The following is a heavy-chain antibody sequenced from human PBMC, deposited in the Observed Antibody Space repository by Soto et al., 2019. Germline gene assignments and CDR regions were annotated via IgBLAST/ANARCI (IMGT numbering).Heavy chain of an antibody. D-gene: IGHD1-26*01. CDR2: INAGNGNT. CDR1: GYTFTSYA. CDR3: ARGSGSYYFDY. Sequence: ASVKVSCKASGYTFTSYAMHWVRQAPGQRLEWMGWINAGNGNTKYSRKFQGRVTITRDTSASTAYMELSSLRSEDTAVYYCARGSGSYYFDYWGQGTLVTVSS. V-gene: IGHV1-3*01. J-gene: IGHJ4*02.